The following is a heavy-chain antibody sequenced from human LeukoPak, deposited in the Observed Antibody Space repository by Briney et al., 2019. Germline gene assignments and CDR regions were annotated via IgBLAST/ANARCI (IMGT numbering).Heavy chain of an antibody. CDR2: IYSGGSI. J-gene: IGHJ4*02. V-gene: IGHV3-66*01. CDR1: GFTVSSNY. CDR3: AGISP. Sequence: GGSLSLSCAVSGFTVSSNYMSWVRQAPGKGLEWVSGIYSGGSIYYADSVKGRFTISRDNSRNTLYLQMNSLRAEDAAVYYCAGISPWGQGTLVTVSS.